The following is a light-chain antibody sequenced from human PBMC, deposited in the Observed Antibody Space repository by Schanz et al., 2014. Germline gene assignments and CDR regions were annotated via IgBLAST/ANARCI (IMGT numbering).Light chain of an antibody. CDR1: QSVSSY. J-gene: IGKJ4*01. Sequence: ENVLTQSPGTLSLSPGERATLSCRASQSVSSYLAWYQQKPGQAPRLLIYDASNRATGIPARFSGSGSGTDFTLTISSLEPEDFAVYYCQQYGSSTLTFGGGTKVEIK. V-gene: IGKV3-11*01. CDR2: DAS. CDR3: QQYGSSTLT.